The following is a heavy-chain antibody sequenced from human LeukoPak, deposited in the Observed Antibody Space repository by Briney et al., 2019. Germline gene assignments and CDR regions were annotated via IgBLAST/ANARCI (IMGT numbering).Heavy chain of an antibody. D-gene: IGHD6-13*01. J-gene: IGHJ3*02. V-gene: IGHV4-4*07. Sequence: PSETLSLTCTVSGGSISSYYWSWIRQPAGKGLEWIGRIYTSGSTNYNPSLKSRVTMSVDTSKNQFSLKLSSVTAADTAVYYCARDRPSIAAAGIVDIWGQGTMVTVSS. CDR2: IYTSGST. CDR3: ARDRPSIAAAGIVDI. CDR1: GGSISSYY.